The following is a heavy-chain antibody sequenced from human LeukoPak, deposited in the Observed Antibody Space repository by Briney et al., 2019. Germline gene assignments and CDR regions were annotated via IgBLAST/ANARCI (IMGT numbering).Heavy chain of an antibody. CDR1: GYTFTSYY. D-gene: IGHD2-2*01. Sequence: ASVKVSCKASGYTFTSYYMHWVRQAPGQGLEWMGIINPSGGSTSYAQKFQGRVTMTRDTSISTAYMELSRLRSDDTAVYYCARSCSSTSCYAPPLGDAFDIWGQGTMVTVSS. CDR3: ARSCSSTSCYAPPLGDAFDI. V-gene: IGHV1-46*01. J-gene: IGHJ3*02. CDR2: INPSGGST.